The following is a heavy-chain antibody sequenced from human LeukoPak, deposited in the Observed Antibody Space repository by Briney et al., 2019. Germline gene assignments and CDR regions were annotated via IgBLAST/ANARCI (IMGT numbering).Heavy chain of an antibody. CDR2: ISYDGSNK. V-gene: IGHV3-30-3*01. Sequence: PGGSLRLSCAASGFTFSSYAMHWVRQAPGKGLEWVAVISYDGSNKYYADSVKGRFTISRDNPKNTLSLQMNSLRAEDTAVYYCARDRVWTYYFDYWGQGTLVTVSS. D-gene: IGHD1-1*01. CDR1: GFTFSSYA. J-gene: IGHJ4*02. CDR3: ARDRVWTYYFDY.